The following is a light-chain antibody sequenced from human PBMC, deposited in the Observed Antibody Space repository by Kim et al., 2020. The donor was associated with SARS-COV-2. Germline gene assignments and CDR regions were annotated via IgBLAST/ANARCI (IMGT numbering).Light chain of an antibody. CDR2: GVS. CDR1: QSVGTTY. Sequence: EMLLTQSPGTLSLSPGERATLSCRASQSVGTTYLAWYQQKPGQSPRLLIHGVSSRATGIPDRFRGSGSGTDFTLTISRLEPEDFAVYYCQQYHSPPWTFGQGTKVDIK. CDR3: QQYHSPPWT. J-gene: IGKJ1*01. V-gene: IGKV3-20*01.